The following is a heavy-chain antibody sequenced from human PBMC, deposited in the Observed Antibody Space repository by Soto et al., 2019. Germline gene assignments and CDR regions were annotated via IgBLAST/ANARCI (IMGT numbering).Heavy chain of an antibody. CDR1: GDSVSRNSAV. CDR2: TYYRSKWYN. D-gene: IGHD3-10*01. J-gene: IGHJ6*02. Sequence: SQTLSLTCAISGDSVSRNSAVWNWIRQSPSGGLEWLGRTYYRSKWYNDYAESVKSRIIINPDTSKNQFSLHLNSVTPEDTAFYYCVRAHYVSGTNYGMDVWGQGTTVTVSS. CDR3: VRAHYVSGTNYGMDV. V-gene: IGHV6-1*01.